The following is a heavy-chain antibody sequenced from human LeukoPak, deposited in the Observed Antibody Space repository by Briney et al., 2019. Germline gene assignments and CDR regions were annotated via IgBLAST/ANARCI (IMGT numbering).Heavy chain of an antibody. CDR1: GGSISSYY. Sequence: SETLSLTCTVSGGSISSYYWSWIRQPPGRGLEWIGYIYYSGSTNYNPSLKSRVTISVDTSKNQFSLKLSSVTAADTAVYYCARAGGYSSSSPFDYWGQGTLVTVSS. J-gene: IGHJ4*02. CDR3: ARAGGYSSSSPFDY. D-gene: IGHD6-13*01. CDR2: IYYSGST. V-gene: IGHV4-59*01.